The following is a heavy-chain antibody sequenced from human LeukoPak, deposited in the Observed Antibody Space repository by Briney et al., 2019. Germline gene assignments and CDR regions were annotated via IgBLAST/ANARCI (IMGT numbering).Heavy chain of an antibody. CDR2: IYHTGST. Sequence: SETLSLTCTVSGGSISSYYWSWIRQPPGKGLEWIGEIYHTGSTNYNPSLESRVTTSVDKSKNQFSLKLSSVTAADTAVYYCARAWLQSYFDDWGQGTLVTVSS. CDR1: GGSISSYY. V-gene: IGHV4-59*12. J-gene: IGHJ4*02. CDR3: ARAWLQSYFDD. D-gene: IGHD5-24*01.